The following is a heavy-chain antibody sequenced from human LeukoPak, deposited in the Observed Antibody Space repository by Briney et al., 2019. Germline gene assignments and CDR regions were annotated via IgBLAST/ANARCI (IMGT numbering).Heavy chain of an antibody. CDR2: ISSSGSTI. J-gene: IGHJ4*02. CDR3: ARDDYSSSWYLGFDY. CDR1: GFTFSDYY. D-gene: IGHD6-13*01. Sequence: GGSLRLSCAASGFTFSDYYMSWIRQAPGKGLEWVSYISSSGSTIYYADSVKGRFTISRDNAKNSLYLQMNSLRAEDTAVYYCARDDYSSSWYLGFDYWGQGTLVTVSS. V-gene: IGHV3-11*01.